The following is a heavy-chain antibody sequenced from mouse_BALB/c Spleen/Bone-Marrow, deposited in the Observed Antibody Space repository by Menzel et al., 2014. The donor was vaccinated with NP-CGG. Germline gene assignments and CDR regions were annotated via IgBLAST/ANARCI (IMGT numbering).Heavy chain of an antibody. D-gene: IGHD6-5*01. CDR2: IDPANGNT. CDR3: SRPIPAVLYLSFDF. V-gene: IGHV14-3*02. CDR1: LNIKDTY. Sequence: LNIKDTYMHWVKQRTEQGLEWIGRIDPANGNTKYDPKFQGKATITADTSSNTAYLQLSSLTSEDTAVYYCSRPIPAVLYLSFDFFFAGTTVTVSS. J-gene: IGHJ1*01.